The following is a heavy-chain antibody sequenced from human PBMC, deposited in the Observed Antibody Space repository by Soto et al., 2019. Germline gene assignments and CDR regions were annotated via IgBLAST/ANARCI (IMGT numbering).Heavy chain of an antibody. D-gene: IGHD3-10*01. Sequence: QVQLQESGPGLVKPSQTLSLTCTVSGGSISSGGYYWSWIRQHPGKGLEWIGYIYYSGSTYYNPSLKSRVTISVDTSKNQFSLKLSSVTAADTAVYYCLARRIWFGGYFGMDVWGQGTTVTVSS. CDR2: IYYSGST. CDR3: LARRIWFGGYFGMDV. J-gene: IGHJ6*02. CDR1: GGSISSGGYY. V-gene: IGHV4-31*03.